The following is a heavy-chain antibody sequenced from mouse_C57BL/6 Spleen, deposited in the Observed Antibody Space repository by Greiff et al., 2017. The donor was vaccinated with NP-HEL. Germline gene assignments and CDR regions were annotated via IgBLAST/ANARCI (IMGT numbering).Heavy chain of an antibody. J-gene: IGHJ3*01. Sequence: VQLQQPGAELVKPGASVKLSCKASGYTFTSYWMQWVKQRPGQGLEWIGEIDPSDSYTNYNQKFKGKATLTVDTSSSTAYMQLSSLTSEDSAVYYCARVYYGSSPFAYWGQGTLVTVSA. D-gene: IGHD1-1*01. CDR3: ARVYYGSSPFAY. CDR1: GYTFTSYW. V-gene: IGHV1-50*01. CDR2: IDPSDSYT.